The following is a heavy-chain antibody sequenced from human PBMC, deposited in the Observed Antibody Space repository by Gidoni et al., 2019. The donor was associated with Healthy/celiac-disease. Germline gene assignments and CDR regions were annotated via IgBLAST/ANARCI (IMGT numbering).Heavy chain of an antibody. V-gene: IGHV3-23*01. CDR1: GFTFSSYA. Sequence: EVQLLESGGGLVQPGGSLRLSCAAYGFTFSSYAMSWVRQAPGKGLEWVSAISGSGGSTYYADSVKCRFTISRDNSKNTLYLQMNSLRAEDTAVYYCAKDRGGLSWSYEYYWGQGTLVTVSS. CDR3: AKDRGGLSWSYEYY. D-gene: IGHD1-26*01. CDR2: ISGSGGST. J-gene: IGHJ4*02.